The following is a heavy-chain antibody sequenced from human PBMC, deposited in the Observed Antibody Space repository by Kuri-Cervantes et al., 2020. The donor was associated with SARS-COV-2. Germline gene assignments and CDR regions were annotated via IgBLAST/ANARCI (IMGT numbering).Heavy chain of an antibody. CDR3: ARGGYCSGGSCYLRYNWFDP. CDR1: GYTFTSYY. D-gene: IGHD2-15*01. Sequence: ASVKVSCKASGYTFTSYYMHWARQAPGQGLEWMGIINPSGGSTSYAQKFQGRVTMTRDTSTSTVYMELSSLRSEDTAVYYCARGGYCSGGSCYLRYNWFDPWGQGTLVTVSS. CDR2: INPSGGST. J-gene: IGHJ5*02. V-gene: IGHV1-46*01.